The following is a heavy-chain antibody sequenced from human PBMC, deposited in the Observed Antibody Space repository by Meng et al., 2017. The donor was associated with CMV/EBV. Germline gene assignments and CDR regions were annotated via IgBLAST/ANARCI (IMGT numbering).Heavy chain of an antibody. D-gene: IGHD3-3*01. J-gene: IGHJ4*02. V-gene: IGHV3-48*03. CDR2: ISSSGSTI. CDR3: ARDQGDFWSGYLTSFDY. Sequence: GESLKISCAASGFTFSSYEMNWVRQAPGKGLEWVSYISSSGSTIYYADSAKGRFTISRDNAKNSLYLQMNSLRAEDTAVYYCARDQGDFWSGYLTSFDYWGQGTLVTVSS. CDR1: GFTFSSYE.